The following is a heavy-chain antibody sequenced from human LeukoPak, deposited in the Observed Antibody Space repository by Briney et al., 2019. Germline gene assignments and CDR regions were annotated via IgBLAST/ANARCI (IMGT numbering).Heavy chain of an antibody. J-gene: IGHJ4*02. D-gene: IGHD2-15*01. V-gene: IGHV3-23*01. CDR3: ARGSDQRAYCSGGSCSYYFDY. Sequence: GGSLRLSCAASGFTFSSHAMSWAPQAPGKGLEGVSIISGSGDTTYYADSMRGRFTISRDNSKNTLYLQMNSLTAEDTAVYYCARGSDQRAYCSGGSCSYYFDYWGQGTLVTVSS. CDR2: ISGSGDTT. CDR1: GFTFSSHA.